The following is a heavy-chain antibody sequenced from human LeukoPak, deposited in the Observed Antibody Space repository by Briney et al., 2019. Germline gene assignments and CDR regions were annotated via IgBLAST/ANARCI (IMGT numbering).Heavy chain of an antibody. V-gene: IGHV3-74*01. CDR2: INSDGSGT. CDR3: SRSLADYFDSSGYFAY. D-gene: IGHD3-22*01. Sequence: PGGSLRLSCAASGCTFSTYWMHWVRQAPGKGLVWVSRINSDGSGTSYADSVKGRFTISRDNAKNTLYLQMNSLRAEDTAVYYCSRSLADYFDSSGYFAYWGQGTLVTVSS. CDR1: GCTFSTYW. J-gene: IGHJ4*02.